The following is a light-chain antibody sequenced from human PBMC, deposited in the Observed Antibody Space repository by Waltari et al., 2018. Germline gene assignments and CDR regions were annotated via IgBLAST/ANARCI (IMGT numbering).Light chain of an antibody. CDR1: STDVGRYNS. J-gene: IGLJ2*01. CDR3: SSQSSNNVVL. V-gene: IGLV2-14*01. CDR2: DVS. Sequence: QSALTQPASVSGSPGQSVTIFCTGTSTDVGRYNSVSWYQEHPGKAPRVIIYDVSDRPSGVSDRFSGSKSGNTASLTISGLQAEDEADYYCSSQSSNNVVLFGGGTKLTVL.